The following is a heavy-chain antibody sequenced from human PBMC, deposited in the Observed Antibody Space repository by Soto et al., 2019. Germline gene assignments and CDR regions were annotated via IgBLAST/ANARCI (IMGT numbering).Heavy chain of an antibody. D-gene: IGHD3-3*01. CDR3: AKDNYDFWSGYYTNGMDV. CDR1: GFTFSSYA. CDR2: ISGSGGST. J-gene: IGHJ6*02. Sequence: EVQLLESGGGLVQPGGSLRLSCAASGFTFSSYAMSWVRQAPGKGLEWVSAISGSGGSTYYADSVKGRFTISRDNSKNTLYLQMNSLRAEDTAVYYCAKDNYDFWSGYYTNGMDVWGQGTTVTVSS. V-gene: IGHV3-23*01.